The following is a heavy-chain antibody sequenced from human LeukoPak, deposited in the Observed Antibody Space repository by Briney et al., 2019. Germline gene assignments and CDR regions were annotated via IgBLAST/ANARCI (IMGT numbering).Heavy chain of an antibody. CDR1: GGSISSYY. D-gene: IGHD4-17*01. Sequence: SETLSLTCTVSGGSISSYYWSWIRQPPGKGLEWIGYIYYSGSTNYNPSLKSRVTISVDTSKNQFPLKLSSVTAADTAGYYCARGFDDYDDHALDYWGQGTLVTVSS. J-gene: IGHJ4*02. CDR3: ARGFDDYDDHALDY. CDR2: IYYSGST. V-gene: IGHV4-59*01.